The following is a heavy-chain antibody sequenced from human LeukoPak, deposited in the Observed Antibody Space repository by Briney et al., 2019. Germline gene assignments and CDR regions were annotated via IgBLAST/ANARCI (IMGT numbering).Heavy chain of an antibody. D-gene: IGHD3-16*01. CDR3: ARGGGSRVPVGY. CDR2: INHSGST. Sequence: SETLSLTCAVYGGSSSGYYWSWIRQPPGKGLEWIGEINHSGSTNYNPSLKSRVTISVDTSKNQFSLKLSSVTAADTAVYYCARGGGSRVPVGYWGQGTLVTVSS. V-gene: IGHV4-34*01. J-gene: IGHJ4*02. CDR1: GGSSSGYY.